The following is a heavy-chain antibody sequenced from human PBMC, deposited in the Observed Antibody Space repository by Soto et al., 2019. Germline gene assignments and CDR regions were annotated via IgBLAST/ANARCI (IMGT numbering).Heavy chain of an antibody. V-gene: IGHV3-30-3*01. J-gene: IGHJ4*02. D-gene: IGHD3-9*01. CDR1: GFTFSSYA. CDR3: ARAAGYKGDFEY. Sequence: QVQLVESGGGVVQPGRSLRLSCAASGFTFSSYAMHWVRQAPGKGLEWVAVISYDGSNKNYADSVKGRFTISRDNSKNTRYLQMNSLRAEDTAVYYCARAAGYKGDFEYWGQGTLVTVSS. CDR2: ISYDGSNK.